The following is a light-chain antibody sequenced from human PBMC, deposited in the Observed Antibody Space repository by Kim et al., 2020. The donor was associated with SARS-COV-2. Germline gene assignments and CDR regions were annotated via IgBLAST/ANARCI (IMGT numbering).Light chain of an antibody. V-gene: IGKV3-15*01. J-gene: IGKJ1*01. Sequence: EIVMTQSPATLSVSPGERATLSCRASQSVSSNLAWHQQKPGQAPRLLIYGASTRATGIPARFSGSGSGTEFTLTISSLQSEDFAVYYCQQYNNWTPWTFGQGTKVDSK. CDR2: GAS. CDR1: QSVSSN. CDR3: QQYNNWTPWT.